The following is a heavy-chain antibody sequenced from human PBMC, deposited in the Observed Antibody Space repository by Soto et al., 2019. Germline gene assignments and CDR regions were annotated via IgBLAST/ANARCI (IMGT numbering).Heavy chain of an antibody. V-gene: IGHV4-59*01. J-gene: IGHJ4*02. CDR2: IYYSGRT. CDR1: GGSISSYY. CDR3: ARDLDAYCGGGSCYGY. Sequence: SETLSLTCTVSGGSISSYYWSWIRQPPGKGLERIGYIYYSGRTNYNPSLKSRVTISVDTSKNQFSLKLSSVTAADTAVYYCARDLDAYCGGGSCYGYWGQGTLVTVSS. D-gene: IGHD2-15*01.